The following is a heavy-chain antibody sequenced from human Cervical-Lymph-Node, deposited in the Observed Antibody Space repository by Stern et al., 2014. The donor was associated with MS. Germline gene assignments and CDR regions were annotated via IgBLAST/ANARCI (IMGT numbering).Heavy chain of an antibody. CDR3: ARDTCRGGGCYFRY. CDR1: GFIFSSYA. Sequence: VQLVESGGGVVQPGRSLRLSCAASGFIFSSYAMHWVRQAPGKVLDWVAFLSNEGSKQFYADSVKGRFTISRDNSNNTLYLQMNSLRPEDTAVYYCARDTCRGGGCYFRYWGQGILITVSS. CDR2: LSNEGSKQ. V-gene: IGHV3-30-3*01. D-gene: IGHD2-15*01. J-gene: IGHJ4*02.